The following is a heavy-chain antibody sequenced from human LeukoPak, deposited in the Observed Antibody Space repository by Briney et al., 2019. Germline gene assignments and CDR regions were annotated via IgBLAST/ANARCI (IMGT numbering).Heavy chain of an antibody. V-gene: IGHV4-31*03. Sequence: SQTLSLTCTVSGGSISSGDYYWSWIRQHPGKGLEWIGYIYYSGSTYYNPSLKSRVTISVDTSKNQFSLRLSSVTAADTAVYYCARVGATPRYYNYYGMDVWGQGTTVTVSS. CDR3: ARVGATPRYYNYYGMDV. D-gene: IGHD1-26*01. CDR1: GGSISSGDYY. J-gene: IGHJ6*02. CDR2: IYYSGST.